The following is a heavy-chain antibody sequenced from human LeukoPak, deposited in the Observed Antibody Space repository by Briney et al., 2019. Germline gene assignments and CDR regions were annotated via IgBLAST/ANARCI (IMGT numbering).Heavy chain of an antibody. CDR2: SYYSGST. J-gene: IGHJ3*02. CDR1: GGSISSYY. D-gene: IGHD2-2*01. V-gene: IGHV4-59*01. Sequence: SETLSLTCTVSGGSISSYYWSWIRQPPGKGLEWIGYSYYSGSTNYNPSLKSRVTISVDTSKNQFSLELSSVTAADTAVYYCARAKDIVVVPAHFDIWGQGTMVTVSS. CDR3: ARAKDIVVVPAHFDI.